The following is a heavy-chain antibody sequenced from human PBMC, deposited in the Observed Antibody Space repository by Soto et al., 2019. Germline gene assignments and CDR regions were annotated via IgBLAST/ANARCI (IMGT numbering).Heavy chain of an antibody. CDR1: GGYISGGYYS. V-gene: IGHV4-30-2*01. CDR2: IYNSGST. CDR3: YYAMDV. J-gene: IGHJ6*02. Sequence: SETLSLTCAVSGGYISGGYYSWSWIRQPPGKGLEWIGFIYNSGSTYYNSSLKSRVTISVDRSKNHFFLNLTSVTAADTAVYYYYYAMDVWGQGTTVTVSS.